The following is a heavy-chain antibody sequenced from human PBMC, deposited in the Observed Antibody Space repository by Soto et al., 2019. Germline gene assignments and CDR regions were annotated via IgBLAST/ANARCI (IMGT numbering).Heavy chain of an antibody. V-gene: IGHV1-69*01. CDR1: GGTFSSYA. D-gene: IGHD3-10*01. CDR3: ARDWMLRDGSGSSRPNWFDP. J-gene: IGHJ5*02. Sequence: QVQLVQSGAEVKKPGSSVKVSCKASGGTFSSYAISWVRQAPGQGLEWMGGIIPISGTANYAQKFQGRVTITADESTSTAYMELSSLRSEDTAVYYCARDWMLRDGSGSSRPNWFDPWGQGTLVTVSS. CDR2: IIPISGTA.